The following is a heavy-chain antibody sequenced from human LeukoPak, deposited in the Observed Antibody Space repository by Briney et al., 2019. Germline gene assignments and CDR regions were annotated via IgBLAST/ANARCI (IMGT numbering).Heavy chain of an antibody. CDR2: IYYSGST. CDR1: GGSISSSSYY. CDR3: ARLSAQIHFQH. Sequence: PSETLSLTCTVSGGSISSSSYYWGWIRQPPGKGLEWIGSIYYSGSTYYNPSLKSRVTISVDTSKNQFSLKLSSVTAADTAVYYCARLSAQIHFQHWGQGTLVTVSS. J-gene: IGHJ1*01. V-gene: IGHV4-39*01.